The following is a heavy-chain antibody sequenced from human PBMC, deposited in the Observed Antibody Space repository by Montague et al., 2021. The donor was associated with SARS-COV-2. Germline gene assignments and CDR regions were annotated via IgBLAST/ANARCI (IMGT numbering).Heavy chain of an antibody. J-gene: IGHJ4*02. D-gene: IGHD6-19*01. V-gene: IGHV2-5*01. Sequence: PALVKPTKTLTLTCTFSGFSLDSRGVGVGWIRQPPGKALECLALIYWNDDKRYSPSLKTRLTVTKDTSKNQVVLTMTNMDPVDTATYFCAHKNSGWPIEFASWGQGALVTVSS. CDR3: AHKNSGWPIEFAS. CDR1: GFSLDSRGVG. CDR2: IYWNDDK.